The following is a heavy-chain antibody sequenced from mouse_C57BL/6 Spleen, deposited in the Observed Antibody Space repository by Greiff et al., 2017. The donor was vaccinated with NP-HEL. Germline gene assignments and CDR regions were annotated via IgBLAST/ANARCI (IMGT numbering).Heavy chain of an antibody. V-gene: IGHV1-50*01. CDR3: ARGGTAQALFAY. Sequence: QVQLKQPGAELVKPGASVKLSCKASGYTFTSYWMQWVKQRPGQGLEWIGEIDPSDSYTNYNQKFKGKATLTVDTSSSTAYMQLSSLTSEDSAVYYCARGGTAQALFAYWGQGTLVTVSA. J-gene: IGHJ3*01. D-gene: IGHD3-2*02. CDR1: GYTFTSYW. CDR2: IDPSDSYT.